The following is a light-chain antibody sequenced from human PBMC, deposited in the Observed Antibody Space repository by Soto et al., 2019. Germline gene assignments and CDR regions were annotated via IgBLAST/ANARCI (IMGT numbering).Light chain of an antibody. CDR3: ATWDDSRNGVL. J-gene: IGLJ2*01. V-gene: IGLV1-44*01. CDR2: TNN. CDR1: SSSIGTHT. Sequence: QSALTQPPSASGTPGQKVTISCSGSSSSIGTHTVHWYQQLPETAPKLLIYTNNQRPSGVPDRFSGSKSGTSASLDISGLQSEDEADYYCATWDDSRNGVLFGGGTKLTVL.